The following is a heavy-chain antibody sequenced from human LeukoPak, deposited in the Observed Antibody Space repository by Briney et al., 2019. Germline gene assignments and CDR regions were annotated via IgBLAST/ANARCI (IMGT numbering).Heavy chain of an antibody. CDR2: IFRIGST. CDR3: ARVIDVAAAGYFDS. D-gene: IGHD6-13*01. CDR1: GFSITTGYY. Sequence: SETLSFTCTVSGFSITTGYYWAWIRQPPGKGLEWIGTIFRIGSTYYNPSLKSRVTISVDTSKNQFSLKLSSVTAADTALYYCARVIDVAAAGYFDSWGQGTQVTVSS. J-gene: IGHJ4*02. V-gene: IGHV4-38-2*02.